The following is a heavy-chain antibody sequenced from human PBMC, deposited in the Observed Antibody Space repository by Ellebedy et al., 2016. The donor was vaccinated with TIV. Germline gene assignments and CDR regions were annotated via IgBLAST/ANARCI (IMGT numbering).Heavy chain of an antibody. V-gene: IGHV1-46*01. J-gene: IGHJ4*02. D-gene: IGHD1-26*01. CDR2: IKPSGGST. Sequence: ASVKVSXKASEYTFTNYYMHWVRQAPGQGLEWMGVIKPSGGSTRYAQKFQGRVTVTRDTSTSTVYMEMTSLRSDDTAVYYCARDLVGETSFVGYWGQGTLVTVSS. CDR3: ARDLVGETSFVGY. CDR1: EYTFTNYY.